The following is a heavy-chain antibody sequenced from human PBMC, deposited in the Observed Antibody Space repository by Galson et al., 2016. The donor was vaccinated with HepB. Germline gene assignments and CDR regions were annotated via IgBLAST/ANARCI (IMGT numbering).Heavy chain of an antibody. J-gene: IGHJ6*02. D-gene: IGHD5-12*01. CDR1: GGSISSSNW. Sequence: EPLSLTCAVSGGSISSSNWWSWVRQPPGKGLEWIGEIYHSGSTNYNPSLKSRVTISVDNSKNQFSLKLSSVTAADTAVYYCARDRYSGYDPGQYYYYGMDVWGQGTTVTVSS. V-gene: IGHV4-4*02. CDR3: ARDRYSGYDPGQYYYYGMDV. CDR2: IYHSGST.